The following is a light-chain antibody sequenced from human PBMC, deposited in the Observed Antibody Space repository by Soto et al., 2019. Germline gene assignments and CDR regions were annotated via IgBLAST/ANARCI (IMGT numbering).Light chain of an antibody. V-gene: IGKV1-27*01. CDR2: AAS. J-gene: IGKJ4*01. CDR3: QNYNSAPPAGT. CDR1: QGINNH. Sequence: DFEMTQSPSSLSASVGDRVTITCRASQGINNHLAWFQQKPGKVPRVLIYAASTLQSGVPARFSGSGSGTDFPLTISSLQPEDVATYYCQNYNSAPPAGTFGEGTKVEIK.